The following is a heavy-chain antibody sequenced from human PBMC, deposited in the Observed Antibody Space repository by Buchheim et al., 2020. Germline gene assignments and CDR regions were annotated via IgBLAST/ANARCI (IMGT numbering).Heavy chain of an antibody. V-gene: IGHV1-69*04. CDR3: AAYCSGDSCYSVSWYYYGMDV. D-gene: IGHD2-15*01. CDR2: IIPILGIA. J-gene: IGHJ6*02. CDR1: GGTFSSYA. Sequence: QVQLVQSGAEVKKPGSSVKVSCKASGGTFSSYAISWVRQAPGQGLEWMGRIIPILGIATYAQKFQGRVTITADTSTSTAYMELSSLRSEDTAVYYCAAYCSGDSCYSVSWYYYGMDVWGQGTT.